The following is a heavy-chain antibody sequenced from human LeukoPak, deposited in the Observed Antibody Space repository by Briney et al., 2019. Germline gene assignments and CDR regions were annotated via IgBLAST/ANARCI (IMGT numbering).Heavy chain of an antibody. CDR3: AKDLRGNGYYLDY. V-gene: IGHV3-23*01. D-gene: IGHD3-10*01. J-gene: IGHJ4*02. CDR2: ISGGGGST. CDR1: GFTFSSYS. Sequence: PGGSLRLSCAASGFTFSSYSMNWVRQAPGKGLEWVSTISGGGGSTYYADSVKGRFTISRDNSRNTLFLQMNSLRAEDTAIYYCAKDLRGNGYYLDYWGQGTLVTVYS.